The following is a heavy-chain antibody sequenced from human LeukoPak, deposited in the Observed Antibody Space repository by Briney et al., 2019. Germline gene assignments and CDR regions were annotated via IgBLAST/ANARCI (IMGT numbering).Heavy chain of an antibody. D-gene: IGHD6-13*01. CDR1: GASISSYY. CDR2: IYYSGTT. Sequence: PSETLSLTCSVSGASISSYYWSWLRQPPGKGLEWIGYIYYSGTTNYNPSLKSRVTISVDTSKNQFSLKVNSVTAADTAVYYCARVPVSAPGPLSCFDPWGQGTLVTVSS. J-gene: IGHJ5*02. CDR3: ARVPVSAPGPLSCFDP. V-gene: IGHV4-59*01.